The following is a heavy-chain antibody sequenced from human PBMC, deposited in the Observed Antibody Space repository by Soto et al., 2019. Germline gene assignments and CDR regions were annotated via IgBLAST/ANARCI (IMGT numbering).Heavy chain of an antibody. D-gene: IGHD3-10*01. CDR3: AKRKGYYGSGSYIGMDV. Sequence: GALRLSCAASGFTFSSDAMSWVRQALGKGLEWVSAISGSGGSTYYADSVKGRFTISRDNSKNTLYLQMNSLRAEDTAVYYCAKRKGYYGSGSYIGMDVWGQGTTFTVSS. V-gene: IGHV3-23*01. CDR1: GFTFSSDA. CDR2: ISGSGGST. J-gene: IGHJ6*02.